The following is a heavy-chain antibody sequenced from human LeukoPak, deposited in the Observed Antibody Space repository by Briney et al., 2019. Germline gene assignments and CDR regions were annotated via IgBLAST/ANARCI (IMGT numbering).Heavy chain of an antibody. CDR3: VKVPRSGCCAFDI. Sequence: GGSLRLSCTASGFTFAGYGMHWVRQAPGKGLEWVALIIYDGSNKYHVDSVKGRFTVSRDNSKNTLYLRMNSLRAEDTAVYYCVKVPRSGCCAFDIWGLGTMVTVSS. J-gene: IGHJ3*02. V-gene: IGHV3-30*18. D-gene: IGHD6-19*01. CDR2: IIYDGSNK. CDR1: GFTFAGYG.